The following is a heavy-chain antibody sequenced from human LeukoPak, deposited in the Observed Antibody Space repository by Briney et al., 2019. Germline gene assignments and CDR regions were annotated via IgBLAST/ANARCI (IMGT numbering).Heavy chain of an antibody. CDR3: ARATLITFGGVVIDY. J-gene: IGHJ4*02. CDR1: GFTFSSYS. CDR2: ISKSSAYI. D-gene: IGHD3-16*01. Sequence: GGSLRLSCAASGFTFSSYSMNWVRQAPGKGLEWVSSISKSSAYISYAASVKGRFTISRDNTKNSLSLQMNSLRAEDTAVYYCARATLITFGGVVIDYWGQGTLVTVSS. V-gene: IGHV3-21*01.